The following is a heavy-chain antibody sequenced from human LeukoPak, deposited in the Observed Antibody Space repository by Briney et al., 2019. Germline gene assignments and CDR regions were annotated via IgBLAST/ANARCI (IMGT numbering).Heavy chain of an antibody. CDR1: GFTFSWSW. Sequence: GGSLRLSCVASGFTFSWSWMSWVRQAPGKGLEWVANIKHDGSEKYYVDSVKGRFTISRDDAKNSVYLQMNSLRAEDTAIYYCARDPERGACDYWGQGTLVTVSS. V-gene: IGHV3-7*01. CDR2: IKHDGSEK. D-gene: IGHD1-26*01. J-gene: IGHJ4*02. CDR3: ARDPERGACDY.